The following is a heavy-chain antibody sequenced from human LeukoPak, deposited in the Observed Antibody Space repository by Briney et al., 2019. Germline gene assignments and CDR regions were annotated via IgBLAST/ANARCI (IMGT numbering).Heavy chain of an antibody. CDR3: ARASCSGGSCYSDFDY. D-gene: IGHD2-15*01. V-gene: IGHV3-64*01. CDR1: GFTFSSYA. Sequence: GGSLRLSCAASGFTFSSYAMHWVRQAPGKGLECVSAISSNGGCTYYANSVKGRFTISRDNSKNTLYLQMGSLRAEDMAVYYCARASCSGGSCYSDFDYWGQGTLVTVSS. CDR2: ISSNGGCT. J-gene: IGHJ4*02.